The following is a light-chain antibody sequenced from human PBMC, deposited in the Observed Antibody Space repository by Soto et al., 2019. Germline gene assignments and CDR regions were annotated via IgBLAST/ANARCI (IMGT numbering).Light chain of an antibody. J-gene: IGKJ5*01. V-gene: IGKV1-5*01. Sequence: DIQITQSPSTLSASVVDRVTITCRASQIISSWLAWYQQKPGKAPKLLIYDASSLAKGVTSRFSGSGSGTDFSFIITSLQREDLATYYCQQYYGLPPLTFGQGTRLEI. CDR2: DAS. CDR3: QQYYGLPPLT. CDR1: QIISSW.